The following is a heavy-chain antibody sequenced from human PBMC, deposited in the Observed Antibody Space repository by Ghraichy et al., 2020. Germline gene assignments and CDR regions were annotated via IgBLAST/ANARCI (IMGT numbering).Heavy chain of an antibody. D-gene: IGHD3-22*01. CDR3: AKSFRVHDSTSGYYSFDY. Sequence: GGSLRLSCAASGFTFSSYAMTWIRQAPGKGLEWVSSFSGTIHYADSVKGRFTISRDNSKNTLYLQMDSLRAEDTAMYYCAKSFRVHDSTSGYYSFDYWGQGTPVTVSS. J-gene: IGHJ4*02. CDR1: GFTFSSYA. V-gene: IGHV3-23*01. CDR2: FSGTI.